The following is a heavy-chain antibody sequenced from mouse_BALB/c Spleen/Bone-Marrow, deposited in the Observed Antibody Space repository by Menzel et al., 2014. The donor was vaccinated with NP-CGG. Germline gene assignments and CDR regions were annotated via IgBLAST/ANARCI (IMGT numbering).Heavy chain of an antibody. J-gene: IGHJ3*01. CDR1: GFTFSSYG. CDR2: INSNGGST. V-gene: IGHV5-6-3*01. CDR3: ARDNYYDYDGFAY. D-gene: IGHD2-4*01. Sequence: DVKLVESGGGLVQPGGSLKISCAASGFTFSSYGMSWVRQTPDKRLDLVATINSNGGSTYYPDSVKGRFTISRDNAKNPLYLQMSSLKSEDTAMYYCARDNYYDYDGFAYWGQGTLVTVSA.